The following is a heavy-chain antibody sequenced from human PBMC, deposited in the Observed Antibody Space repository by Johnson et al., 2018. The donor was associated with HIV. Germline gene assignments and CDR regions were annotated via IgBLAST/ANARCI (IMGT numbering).Heavy chain of an antibody. CDR2: ISGSGGST. CDR1: GFTFSSYA. Sequence: EKLVESGGGLVQPGGSLRLSCAASGFTFSSYAMSWVRQAPGKGLEWVSAISGSGGSTYSADSVQGRFTISRDNSQNTLYLQMNSLRAEDTAVYYCAKDLSGYSYGYGAFDIWGQGTMVTVSS. V-gene: IGHV3-23*04. J-gene: IGHJ3*02. CDR3: AKDLSGYSYGYGAFDI. D-gene: IGHD5-18*01.